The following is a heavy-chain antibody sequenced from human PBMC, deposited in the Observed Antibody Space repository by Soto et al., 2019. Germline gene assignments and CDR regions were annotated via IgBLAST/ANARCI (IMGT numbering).Heavy chain of an antibody. CDR2: IYYSGTT. CDR3: ARREIQGPIDY. CDR1: GYSISSSNW. V-gene: IGHV4-28*01. J-gene: IGHJ4*02. D-gene: IGHD1-26*01. Sequence: QVQLQESGPGLVKPSDTLSLTCAVSGYSISSSNWCGWIRQPPGKGLEWIGYIYYSGTTYYNPSLKRRVTMSVHTAKNQFTQKLTSVTAVDTAVYYCARREIQGPIDYWGQGTLVTVSS.